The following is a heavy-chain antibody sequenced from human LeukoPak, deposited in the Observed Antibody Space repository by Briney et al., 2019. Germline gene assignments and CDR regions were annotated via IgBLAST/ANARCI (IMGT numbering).Heavy chain of an antibody. CDR2: ISAYNGNT. CDR3: ARVGGSYANNWFDP. V-gene: IGHV1-18*01. D-gene: IGHD1-26*01. Sequence: ASVRVSCKASGYTFTIYGISWVRQAPGQGLEWMGWISAYNGNTNYAQKLQGRVTMTTDTSTSTAYMELRSLRSDDTAVYYCARVGGSYANNWFDPWGQGTLVTVSS. CDR1: GYTFTIYG. J-gene: IGHJ5*02.